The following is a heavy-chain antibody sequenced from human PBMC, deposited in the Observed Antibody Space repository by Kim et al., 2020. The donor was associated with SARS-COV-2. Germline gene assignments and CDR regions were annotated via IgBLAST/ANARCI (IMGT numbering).Heavy chain of an antibody. J-gene: IGHJ5*02. Sequence: GGSLRLSCAASGFTFSSYAMSWVRQAPGKGLEWVSAISGSGGSTYYADSVKGRFTISRDNSKNTLYLQMNSLRAEDTAVYYCAKERDEVAGSGIAAAGTGWFDPWGQGTLVTVSS. D-gene: IGHD6-13*01. CDR2: ISGSGGST. CDR1: GFTFSSYA. CDR3: AKERDEVAGSGIAAAGTGWFDP. V-gene: IGHV3-23*01.